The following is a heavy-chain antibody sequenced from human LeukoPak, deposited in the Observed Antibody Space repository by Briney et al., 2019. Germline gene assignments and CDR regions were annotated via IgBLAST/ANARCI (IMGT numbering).Heavy chain of an antibody. CDR1: GYAFTHYY. V-gene: IGHV1-46*01. Sequence: ASVTVSFKASGYAFTHYYIHWVRQAPGQGLEWVGVINPSGGSTNYAQRFQGRVSMTRDTSRSTVYMELSSLKSEDTAVYYCPRGRRASLSAAAYDYWGQGTLVTVSS. CDR3: PRGRRASLSAAAYDY. J-gene: IGHJ4*02. D-gene: IGHD6-13*01. CDR2: INPSGGST.